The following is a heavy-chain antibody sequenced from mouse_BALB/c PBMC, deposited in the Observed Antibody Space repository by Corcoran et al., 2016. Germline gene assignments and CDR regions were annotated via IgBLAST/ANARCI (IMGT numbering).Heavy chain of an antibody. D-gene: IGHD1-1*01. CDR2: INPYNGAT. CDR1: GYSLTGYY. Sequence: EVQLHQSGPELVKPWASVKLSCKASGYSLTGYYMHWVNQSPVKSLEWIGRINPYNGATSYNQNFKDKASLTVDKSSSTAYMELHSLTSEDSAVYYCARGALLRYFDYWGQGTTLTVSS. V-gene: IGHV1-26*01. CDR3: ARGALLRYFDY. J-gene: IGHJ2*01.